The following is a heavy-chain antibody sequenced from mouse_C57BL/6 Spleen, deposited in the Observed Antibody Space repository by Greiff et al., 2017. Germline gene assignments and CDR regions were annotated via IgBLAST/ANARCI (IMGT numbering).Heavy chain of an antibody. CDR2: IYPGDGDT. CDR1: GYAFSSSW. D-gene: IGHD1-3*01. CDR3: ARQLKGFMDY. V-gene: IGHV1-82*01. Sequence: VQLQESGPELVKPGASVKISCKASGYAFSSSWMNWVKQRPGKGLEWIGRIYPGDGDTNYNGKFKGKATLTADKSSSTAYMQLSSLTSEDSAVYFCARQLKGFMDYWGQGTSVTVSS. J-gene: IGHJ4*01.